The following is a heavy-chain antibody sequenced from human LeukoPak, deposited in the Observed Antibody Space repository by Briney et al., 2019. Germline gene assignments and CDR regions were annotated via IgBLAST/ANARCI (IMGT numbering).Heavy chain of an antibody. Sequence: GGSLRLSCAASGFTFNTYWMTWVRQAPGKGLEWVANVNQGGSETYYVDSVKGRFIISRDNAKNSMYLQMNSLRAEDTAVYYCVRGGLYHYSGTSGDYWGQGTLVTVSS. J-gene: IGHJ4*02. CDR1: GFTFNTYW. V-gene: IGHV3-7*01. CDR2: VNQGGSET. D-gene: IGHD1-26*01. CDR3: VRGGLYHYSGTSGDY.